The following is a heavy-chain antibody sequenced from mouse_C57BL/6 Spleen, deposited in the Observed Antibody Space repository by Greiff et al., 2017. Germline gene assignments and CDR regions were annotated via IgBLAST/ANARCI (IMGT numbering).Heavy chain of an antibody. J-gene: IGHJ1*03. Sequence: QVQLQQSGPELVKPGASVKISCKASGYAFSSSWMNWVKQRPGKGLEWIGRIYPGDGDTNYNGKFKGKATLTADKSSSTAYMQLSSLTSEDSAVYFCARPRYFDVWGTGTTVTVSS. CDR3: ARPRYFDV. CDR1: GYAFSSSW. CDR2: IYPGDGDT. V-gene: IGHV1-82*01.